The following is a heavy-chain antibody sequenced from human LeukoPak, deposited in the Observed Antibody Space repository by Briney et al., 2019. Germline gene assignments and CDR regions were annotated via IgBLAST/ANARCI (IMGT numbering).Heavy chain of an antibody. D-gene: IGHD2-15*01. CDR2: VFGSGGST. V-gene: IGHV3-23*01. Sequence: GGSLRLSCAASGFTFNNYAMSWVRQAPGKGLEWVSSVFGSGGSTYYADSVKGRFTISRDSSKNALYLQMDSLRAEDTAVYYCAKVSRGYCRGGTCYYFYGLDVWGQGTTVTVSS. CDR1: GFTFNNYA. CDR3: AKVSRGYCRGGTCYYFYGLDV. J-gene: IGHJ6*02.